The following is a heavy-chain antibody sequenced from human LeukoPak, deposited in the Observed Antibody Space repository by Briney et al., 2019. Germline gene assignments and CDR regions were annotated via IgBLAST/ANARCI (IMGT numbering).Heavy chain of an antibody. CDR1: GFTFSSYA. CDR2: ISGSGGST. J-gene: IGHJ4*02. V-gene: IGHV3-23*01. CDR3: ARYRGVYTDYYFHY. Sequence: PGGSLRLSCAASGFTFSSYAMSWVRQAPGKGLEWVSAISGSGGSTYYADSVKGRFTISRDNSKNTLYLQMNSLRAEDTAVYYCARYRGVYTDYYFHYWGQGTLVTVSS. D-gene: IGHD3-10*01.